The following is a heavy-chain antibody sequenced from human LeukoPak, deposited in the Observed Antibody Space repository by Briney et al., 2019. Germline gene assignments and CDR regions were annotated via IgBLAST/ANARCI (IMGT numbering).Heavy chain of an antibody. CDR1: GFTFSTYA. CDR2: ISGSGGSA. D-gene: IGHD3-3*01. V-gene: IGHV3-23*01. J-gene: IGHJ4*02. CDR3: AKDRSWRALDY. Sequence: GGTLRLSCAASGFTFSTYAMSWVRQAPGKGLEWVSAISGSGGSAYYADSVKGRFTISRDNSKNTLYLQMNSLRAEDTAVYYCAKDRSWRALDYWGQGTLVTVSS.